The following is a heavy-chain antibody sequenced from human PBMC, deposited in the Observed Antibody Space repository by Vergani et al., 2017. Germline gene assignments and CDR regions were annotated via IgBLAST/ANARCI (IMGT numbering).Heavy chain of an antibody. D-gene: IGHD3-10*01. V-gene: IGHV3-11*04. CDR2: ISSSGSTI. CDR3: ARDSSAGFGELGRPYYYYGMDV. CDR1: GFTFSDYY. J-gene: IGHJ6*02. Sequence: VQLLESGGGLAQPGGSLRLSCAASGFTFSDYYMSWIRQAPGKGLEWVSYISSSGSTIYYADSVKGRFTISRDNAKNSLYLQMNSLRAEDTAVYYCARDSSAGFGELGRPYYYYGMDVWGQGTTVTVSS.